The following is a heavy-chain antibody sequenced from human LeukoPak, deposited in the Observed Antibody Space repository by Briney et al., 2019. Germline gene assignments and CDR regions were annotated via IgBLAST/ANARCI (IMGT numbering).Heavy chain of an antibody. J-gene: IGHJ4*01. CDR1: GFILSSHG. CDR2: VTSRGGT. V-gene: IGHV3-23*01. Sequence: PGGSLRLSCAASGFILSSHGMSWVRQAPGKRLEWVSTVTSRGGTDYTDSVKGRFIISRDNSKNTLLLQMNSLRAEDTAVYYCATTRPYGTTWAGAFEDWGHGTPVTVSS. D-gene: IGHD6-19*01. CDR3: ATTRPYGTTWAGAFED.